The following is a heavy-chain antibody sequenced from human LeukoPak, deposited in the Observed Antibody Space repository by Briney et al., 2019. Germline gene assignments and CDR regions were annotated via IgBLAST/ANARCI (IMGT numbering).Heavy chain of an antibody. CDR3: ARLYYYDSSGYFHPYFDS. V-gene: IGHV4-61*02. D-gene: IGHD3-22*01. Sequence: PSETLSLTCTVSGGSISSGSYYWSWIRQPAGKGLEWIGRIYTSGSTNYNPSLKSRVTISVDTSKNQFSLKLSSVTAADTAVYYCARLYYYDSSGYFHPYFDSWGQGTLVTVSS. CDR1: GGSISSGSYY. CDR2: IYTSGST. J-gene: IGHJ4*02.